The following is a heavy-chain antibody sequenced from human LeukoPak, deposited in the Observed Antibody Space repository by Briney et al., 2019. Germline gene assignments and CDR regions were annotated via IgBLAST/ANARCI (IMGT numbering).Heavy chain of an antibody. CDR1: GYTFTSYG. J-gene: IGHJ3*02. CDR2: ISAYNGNT. V-gene: IGHV1-18*01. CDR3: ARSRTYPDDAFDI. Sequence: ASVTVSCKASGYTFTSYGITWVRQAPGQGLEWMGWISAYNGNTNYAQKLQGRVTMTTDTSTSTAYMELRSLRSDDTAVYYCARSRTYPDDAFDIWGQGTMVTVSS. D-gene: IGHD2-2*01.